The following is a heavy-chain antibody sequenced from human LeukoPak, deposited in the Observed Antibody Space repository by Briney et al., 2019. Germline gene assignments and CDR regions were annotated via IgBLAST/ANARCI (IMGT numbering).Heavy chain of an antibody. D-gene: IGHD2-8*01. CDR3: ARGFRNGPFDC. J-gene: IGHJ4*02. Sequence: GGSLRLSCEASGFTFDDYGMSWVRQPPGKGLEWVSGIDRNGGSTDYADSVKGRFTISRDNAKNSHFLQMNSLRVEDTALYYCARGFRNGPFDCWGQGTLVTVSS. CDR2: IDRNGGST. CDR1: GFTFDDYG. V-gene: IGHV3-20*04.